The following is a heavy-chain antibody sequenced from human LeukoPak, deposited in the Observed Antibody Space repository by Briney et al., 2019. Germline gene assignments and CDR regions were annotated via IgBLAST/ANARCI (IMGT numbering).Heavy chain of an antibody. CDR2: ISSSSSTI. J-gene: IGHJ4*02. CDR1: GFTFSSYS. D-gene: IGHD6-13*01. Sequence: GGSLRLSCAASGFTFSSYSMNWVRQAPGKGLEWVSYISSSSSTIYYADSVKGRFTISRDNAKNSLYLQMNSLRAEDTAVYYCARTANFAAGYYIDYWGQGTLVTVSS. V-gene: IGHV3-48*04. CDR3: ARTANFAAGYYIDY.